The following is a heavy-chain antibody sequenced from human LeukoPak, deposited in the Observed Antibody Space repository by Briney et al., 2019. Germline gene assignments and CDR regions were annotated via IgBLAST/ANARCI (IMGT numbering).Heavy chain of an antibody. D-gene: IGHD2-2*01. Sequence: GSLRLSCAASGFTFSSYWMHWVRQAPGKGLVWVSRINSDGSSTSYADSVKGRFTISRDNAKNTLYLQMNSLRAGDTAVYYCARVEGDSNCSSTSCYYYYYGMDVWGQGTTVTVSS. CDR3: ARVEGDSNCSSTSCYYYYYGMDV. CDR1: GFTFSSYW. V-gene: IGHV3-74*01. CDR2: INSDGSST. J-gene: IGHJ6*02.